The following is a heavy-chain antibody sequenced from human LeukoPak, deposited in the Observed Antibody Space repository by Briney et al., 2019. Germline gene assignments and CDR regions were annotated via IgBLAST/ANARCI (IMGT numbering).Heavy chain of an antibody. V-gene: IGHV4-39*01. Sequence: SETLSLTCTVSGGSISSSSYYWGWIRQPPGKGLEWIGSIYYSGSTYYNPSLKSRVTISVDTSKNQFSLKLSSVTAADTAVYYCAKGYDSSGYLKGGFDYWGQGTLVTVSS. CDR1: GGSISSSSYY. CDR3: AKGYDSSGYLKGGFDY. D-gene: IGHD3-22*01. CDR2: IYYSGST. J-gene: IGHJ4*02.